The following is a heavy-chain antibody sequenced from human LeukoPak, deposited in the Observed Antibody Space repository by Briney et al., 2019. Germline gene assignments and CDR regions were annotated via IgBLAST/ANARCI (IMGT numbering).Heavy chain of an antibody. V-gene: IGHV1-69*05. J-gene: IGHJ6*03. D-gene: IGHD4-17*01. CDR3: AGLITTGYYYYYYMDV. CDR1: GGTFSGYA. CDR2: NIPIFGTA. Sequence: SVKVSCKASGGTFSGYAISWVRQAPGQELEWMGGNIPIFGTANYAQKFQGRVTITTDESTSTAYMELSSLRSEDTAVYYCAGLITTGYYYYYYMDVWGKGTTVTVSS.